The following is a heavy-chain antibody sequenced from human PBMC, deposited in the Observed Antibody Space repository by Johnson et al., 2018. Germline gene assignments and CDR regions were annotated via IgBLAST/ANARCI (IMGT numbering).Heavy chain of an antibody. V-gene: IGHV3-48*02. CDR3: ARTWGGAFDI. CDR2: IGSGSRSV. CDR1: GFAFNNYD. J-gene: IGHJ3*02. D-gene: IGHD3-16*01. Sequence: VQLVESGGVLVQPGGSLRLSCAASGFAFNNYDMNWVRQIPEEGLEWVSFIGSGSRSVHYADSVKGRFTISRDNAKNSLFLQMNSLREEDTAVYYCARTWGGAFDIWGQGTMVTVSS.